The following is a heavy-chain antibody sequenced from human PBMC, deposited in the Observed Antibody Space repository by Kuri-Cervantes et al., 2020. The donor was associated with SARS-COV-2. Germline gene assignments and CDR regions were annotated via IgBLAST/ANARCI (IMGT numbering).Heavy chain of an antibody. CDR2: IYYSGST. V-gene: IGHV4-39*07. CDR1: GGSISSSSYY. Sequence: SETLSLTCTVSGGSISSSSYYWGWIRQPPGKGLEWIGSIYYSGSTYYSPSLKSRVTISVDTSKNQFSLKLSSVTAADTAVYYCAVSSGWYRGNYYYYGMDVWGQGTTVTVSS. D-gene: IGHD6-19*01. J-gene: IGHJ6*02. CDR3: AVSSGWYRGNYYYYGMDV.